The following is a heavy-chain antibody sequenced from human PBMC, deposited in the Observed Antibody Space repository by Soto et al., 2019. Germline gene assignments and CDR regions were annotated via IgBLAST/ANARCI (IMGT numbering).Heavy chain of an antibody. CDR1: GYTFTGYY. CDR2: INPNSGGT. D-gene: IGHD3-9*01. CDR3: ARGLDILTGSTALQHNWFDP. J-gene: IGHJ5*02. Sequence: ASVTVSCKASGYTFTGYYMHWVRQAPGQGLEWMGWINPNSGGTNYAQKFQGWVTMTRDTSISTAYMELSRLRSDDTAVYYCARGLDILTGSTALQHNWFDPWGQGTLVTVSS. V-gene: IGHV1-2*04.